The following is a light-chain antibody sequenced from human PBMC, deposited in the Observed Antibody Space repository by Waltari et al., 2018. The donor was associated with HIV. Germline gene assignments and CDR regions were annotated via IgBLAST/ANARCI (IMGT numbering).Light chain of an antibody. V-gene: IGKV3-11*01. Sequence: EIVLTQSQATLYLSPGERATLPFRASQSVSSYLAWYQQKPGQAPRLLIYDASNRATGIPARFSGSGSGTDFTLTISSLEPEDFAVYYCQQRSNWPPWTFGHGTKVEIK. J-gene: IGKJ1*01. CDR1: QSVSSY. CDR2: DAS. CDR3: QQRSNWPPWT.